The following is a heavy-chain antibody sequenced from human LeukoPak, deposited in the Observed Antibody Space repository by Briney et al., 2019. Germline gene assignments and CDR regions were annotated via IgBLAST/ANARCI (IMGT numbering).Heavy chain of an antibody. CDR1: GGSISSSSYY. J-gene: IGHJ6*03. Sequence: SETLSLTCTVSGGSISSSSYYWGWIRQPPGKGLEWIGSIYYSGSTYYNPSLKSRVTISVDTSKNQFSLKLSSVTAADTAVYYCARKGPANYYYYYMDVRGRGTSVTVSS. D-gene: IGHD6-25*01. CDR3: ARKGPANYYYYYMDV. CDR2: IYYSGST. V-gene: IGHV4-39*07.